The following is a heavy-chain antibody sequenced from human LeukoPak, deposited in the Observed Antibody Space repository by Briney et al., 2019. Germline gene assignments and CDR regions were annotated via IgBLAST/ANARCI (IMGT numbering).Heavy chain of an antibody. J-gene: IGHJ4*02. Sequence: SKTLSLTCTVSGGSISSSSYYWGWIRQPPGKGLEWIGSIYYSGSAYYNPSLKSRVTISVDTSKNQFSLKLSSVTATDTAVYYCARDRAAAGLDYWGQGTLVTVSS. CDR2: IYYSGSA. CDR3: ARDRAAAGLDY. CDR1: GGSISSSSYY. V-gene: IGHV4-39*07. D-gene: IGHD6-13*01.